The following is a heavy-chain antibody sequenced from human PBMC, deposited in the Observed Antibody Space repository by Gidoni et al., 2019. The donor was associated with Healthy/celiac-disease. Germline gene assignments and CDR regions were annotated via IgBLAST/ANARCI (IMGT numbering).Heavy chain of an antibody. CDR2: IYYSGST. CDR1: GGSISSSRYY. CDR3: ARHAGGSGWSLPSDFDY. D-gene: IGHD6-19*01. V-gene: IGHV4-39*01. Sequence: QLQLQESGPGLVKPSETLSLTCTVSGGSISSSRYYWGWIRQPPGKGLEWIGSIYYSGSTYYNPSLKSRVTISVDTSKNQFSLKLSSVTAADTAVYYCARHAGGSGWSLPSDFDYWGQGTLVTVSP. J-gene: IGHJ4*02.